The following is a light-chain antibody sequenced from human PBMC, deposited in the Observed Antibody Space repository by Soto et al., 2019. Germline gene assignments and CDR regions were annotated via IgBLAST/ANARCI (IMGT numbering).Light chain of an antibody. J-gene: IGKJ1*01. V-gene: IGKV3D-15*01. Sequence: PGEIATLSCRASQTFSSNFLAWYQQEPGEAPRLLIFDASARAVDIPGRFSGSVSGTEFTLTISSLQPDDFATYYCQQYNSYWTFGQGTKVDI. CDR1: QTFSSN. CDR2: DAS. CDR3: QQYNSYWT.